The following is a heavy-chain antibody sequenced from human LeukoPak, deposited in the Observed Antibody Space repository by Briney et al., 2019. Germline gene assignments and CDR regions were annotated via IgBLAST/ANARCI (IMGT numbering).Heavy chain of an antibody. Sequence: GGSLRLSCAASGFTFSSYDMSWVRQAPGKGLEWVSSISGSGGSTYYADSVKGRFTISGDNSKNTLHLQMNSLRAEDTAVYYCAKSGDWYSGSYYSPAAPPHFDYWGQGTLVTVSS. V-gene: IGHV3-23*01. J-gene: IGHJ4*02. CDR3: AKSGDWYSGSYYSPAAPPHFDY. CDR2: ISGSGGST. D-gene: IGHD1-26*01. CDR1: GFTFSSYD.